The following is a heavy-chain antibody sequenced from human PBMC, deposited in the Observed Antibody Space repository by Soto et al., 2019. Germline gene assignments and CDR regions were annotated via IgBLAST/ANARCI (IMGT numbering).Heavy chain of an antibody. V-gene: IGHV3-73*01. Sequence: XXSLRLCYAASGFTLGDSTVHWVRQASGKGLEWVGRIRSKADSYATAYAASVKGRFTISRDDSQNTAYMQMSSLKNEDTAVYYCTGRQLENWGQGTLVTVSS. D-gene: IGHD6-13*01. CDR1: GFTLGDST. J-gene: IGHJ4*02. CDR3: TGRQLEN. CDR2: IRSKADSYAT.